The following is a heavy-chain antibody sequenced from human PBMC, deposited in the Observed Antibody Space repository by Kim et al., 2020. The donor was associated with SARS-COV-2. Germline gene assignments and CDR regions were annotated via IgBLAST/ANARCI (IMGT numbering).Heavy chain of an antibody. CDR1: GGSVSGYY. V-gene: IGHV4-59*02. D-gene: IGHD3-10*01. J-gene: IGHJ4*02. Sequence: SETLSLTCTVSGGSVSGYYCTWVRQPPGKGLEWIGYYNGYTYYNPSLSSRVTISVDTSKNQFSLLLSSVTAADTAVYYCFRGTSWYGETDWGQGALVTVTS. CDR3: FRGTSWYGETD. CDR2: YYNGYT.